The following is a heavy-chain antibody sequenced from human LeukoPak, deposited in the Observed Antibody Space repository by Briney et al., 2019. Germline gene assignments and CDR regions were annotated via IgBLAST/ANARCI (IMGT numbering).Heavy chain of an antibody. D-gene: IGHD2-2*01. J-gene: IGHJ5*02. CDR2: ISSSSSTI. V-gene: IGHV3-48*01. CDR1: GFTFSSYS. CDR3: AYCSSTSCTGNWFDP. Sequence: PGGSLRLSCAASGFTFSSYSMNWVRQAPGKGLEWVSYISSSSSTIYYADSVKGRFTISRDNAKNSLYLQMNSLRAEDTAVYYCAYCSSTSCTGNWFDPWGQGTLVTVSS.